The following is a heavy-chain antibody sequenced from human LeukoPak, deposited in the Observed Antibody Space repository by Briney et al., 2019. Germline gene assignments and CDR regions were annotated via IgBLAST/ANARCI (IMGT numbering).Heavy chain of an antibody. CDR1: GGTFSSYA. D-gene: IGHD3-22*01. V-gene: IGHV1-69*01. Sequence: SVKVSCKASGGTFSSYAISWVRQAPGQGLEWMGGIIPIFGIANYAQKFQGRVTITADESTSTAYMELSSLRSEDTAVYYCARRTYYYDSSLDYWGQGTLVTVSS. CDR2: IIPIFGIA. CDR3: ARRTYYYDSSLDY. J-gene: IGHJ4*02.